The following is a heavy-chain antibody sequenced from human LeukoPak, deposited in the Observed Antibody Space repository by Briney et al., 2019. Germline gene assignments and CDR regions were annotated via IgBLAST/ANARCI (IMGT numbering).Heavy chain of an antibody. Sequence: GESLKISCKISGYKLTNNWIGWVRQVPGKGLEWMGLIYPAYSDAKYSPSFQGQVTFSVDASISTAYLQLSGLRASDTAIYYCVRFGLSSSLDHWGQGTLVTVSS. CDR2: IYPAYSDA. J-gene: IGHJ5*02. V-gene: IGHV5-51*01. D-gene: IGHD6-13*01. CDR3: VRFGLSSSLDH. CDR1: GYKLTNNW.